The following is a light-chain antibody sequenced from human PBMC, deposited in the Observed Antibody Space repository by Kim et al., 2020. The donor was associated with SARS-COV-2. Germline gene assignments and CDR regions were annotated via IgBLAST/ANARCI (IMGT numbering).Light chain of an antibody. CDR3: QQSANWPPWT. CDR1: QSVGSF. J-gene: IGKJ1*01. CDR2: DAS. Sequence: EIVLTQSPATLSLSPGERATLSCRASQSVGSFLAWYQQKPGQAPRLLIFDASNRATGIPARFSGSGSGTDFTLTISSLEPEDFAVYYCQQSANWPPWTFGQGTKVDIK. V-gene: IGKV3-11*01.